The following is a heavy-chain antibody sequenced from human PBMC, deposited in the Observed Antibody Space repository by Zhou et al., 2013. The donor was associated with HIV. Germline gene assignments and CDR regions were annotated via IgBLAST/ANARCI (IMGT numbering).Heavy chain of an antibody. Sequence: QVQLVQSGAEVKKPGSSVKVSCKASGGTFSSYAMNWVRQAPGQGLEWMGRLIPLSGVLNSAPKFQGRLSLTADVSTSTAYMELTSLTSEDTAVYYCARPYGSDNYYNLGFDYWGQGSLITVSS. CDR1: GGTFSSYA. J-gene: IGHJ4*02. CDR2: LIPLSGVL. CDR3: ARPYGSDNYYNLGFDY. V-gene: IGHV1-69*13. D-gene: IGHD3-10*01.